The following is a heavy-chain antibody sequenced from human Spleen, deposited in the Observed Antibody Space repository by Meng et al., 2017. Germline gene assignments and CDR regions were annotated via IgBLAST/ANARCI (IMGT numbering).Heavy chain of an antibody. CDR1: GGSVSSGSYY. Sequence: QVQMQESGPGPGRPSETLSLTCTAAGGSVSSGSYYWSWIRQPPGKGLEWIGYIYYSGSTNYNPSLKSRVTISVDTSKNQFSLRLSSVTAADTAVYYCARGIRFLEWLGWFDPWGQGTLVTVSS. J-gene: IGHJ5*02. CDR2: IYYSGST. CDR3: ARGIRFLEWLGWFDP. V-gene: IGHV4-61*01. D-gene: IGHD3-3*01.